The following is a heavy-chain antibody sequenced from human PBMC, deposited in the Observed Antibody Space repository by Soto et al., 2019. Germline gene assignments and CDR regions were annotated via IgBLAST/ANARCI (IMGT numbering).Heavy chain of an antibody. J-gene: IGHJ6*02. CDR2: IIPILGIA. CDR1: GGTFSSYT. CDR3: ARFRGSYGMDV. V-gene: IGHV1-69*02. D-gene: IGHD3-10*01. Sequence: QVQLVQSGAEVKKPGSSVKVSCKASGGTFSSYTISWVRQAPGQGLEWMGRIIPILGIANYAQKFQGRVTITADKATSTAYMELSSLRSEDTAVYYCARFRGSYGMDVWGQGTTVTVSS.